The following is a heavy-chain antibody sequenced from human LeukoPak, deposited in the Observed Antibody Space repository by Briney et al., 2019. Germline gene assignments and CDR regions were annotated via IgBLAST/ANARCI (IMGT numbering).Heavy chain of an antibody. CDR3: TTAYYYGSGSPDH. V-gene: IGHV3-15*01. J-gene: IGHJ4*02. CDR1: GFTFTNAC. D-gene: IGHD3-10*01. CDR2: IKSKTDGGTT. Sequence: GGSLRLSCAASGFTFTNACMNWVRQAPGNGLDWDGHIKSKTDGGTTTYAAPVKGRFTISSDDSKDTLYLQMNNLKTEDTAVYYCTTAYYYGSGSPDHWGQGTLVTVSS.